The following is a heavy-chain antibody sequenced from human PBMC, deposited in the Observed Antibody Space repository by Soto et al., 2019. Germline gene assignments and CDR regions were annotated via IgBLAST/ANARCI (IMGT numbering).Heavy chain of an antibody. V-gene: IGHV3-33*08. CDR3: ARDLDSSGSYAFDI. CDR2: IWYDGSNK. D-gene: IGHD3-22*01. Sequence: GGSLGLSSAASGFTFSSYAMHWGRQAPGKGLEWVAVIWYDGSNKYYADSVKGRFTVSRDNSKNTLYLQMNSLRAEDTAVYYCARDLDSSGSYAFDIWGQGTMVTVSS. J-gene: IGHJ3*02. CDR1: GFTFSSYA.